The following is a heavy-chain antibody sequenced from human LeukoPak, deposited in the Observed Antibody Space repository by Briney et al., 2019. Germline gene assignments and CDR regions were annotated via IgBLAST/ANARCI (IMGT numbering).Heavy chain of an antibody. CDR2: ISYDGSNK. CDR1: GFTFSSYG. Sequence: SGGSLRLSCAASGFTFSSYGMHWVRQAPGKGLEWVAVISYDGSNKYYADSVKGRFTISRDNSKNTLYLQMNSLRAEDTAVYYCARGLIAARPSAFDIWGQGTMVTVSS. J-gene: IGHJ3*02. D-gene: IGHD6-6*01. CDR3: ARGLIAARPSAFDI. V-gene: IGHV3-30*03.